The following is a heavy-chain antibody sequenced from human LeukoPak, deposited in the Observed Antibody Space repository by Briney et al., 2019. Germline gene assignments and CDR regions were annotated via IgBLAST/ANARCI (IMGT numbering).Heavy chain of an antibody. CDR1: GGSISSYY. Sequence: SETLSLTCTVSGGSISSYYWRWIRQPPGKRLERIGYIYISGSTNYNPSLKSRVTISVDTSKNQFSLKLSSVTAADTAVYYCAGSRFLEWLPSTYWGQGTLVTVSS. V-gene: IGHV4-4*09. J-gene: IGHJ4*02. CDR3: AGSRFLEWLPSTY. D-gene: IGHD3-3*01. CDR2: IYISGST.